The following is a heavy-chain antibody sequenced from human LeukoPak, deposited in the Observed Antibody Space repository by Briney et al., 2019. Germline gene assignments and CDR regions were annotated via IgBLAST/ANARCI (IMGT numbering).Heavy chain of an antibody. CDR3: ARGADSGSYWSYYYYMDV. CDR2: MNPNSGNT. V-gene: IGHV1-8*01. D-gene: IGHD1-26*01. Sequence: EASVKVSCKASGYTFTSYDINWVRQATGQGLEWMGWMNPNSGNTGYAQKFQGRVTITRNTSISTAYMELSSLRSEDTAVYYCARGADSGSYWSYYYYMDVWGKGTTVTVSS. J-gene: IGHJ6*03. CDR1: GYTFTSYD.